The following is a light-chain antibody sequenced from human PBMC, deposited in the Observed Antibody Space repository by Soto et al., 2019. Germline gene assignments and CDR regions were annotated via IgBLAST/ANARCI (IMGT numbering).Light chain of an antibody. CDR1: SSNIGAGYD. J-gene: IGLJ2*01. V-gene: IGLV1-40*01. CDR2: GNS. Sequence: QSVLTQPPSVSGAPGQRVTISCTGSSSNIGAGYDVHWYQQLPGTAPKLLIYGNSNRHSGVPDRCSGSKSGTSASLAITGLQADDEDDYYCQSYDSSQSGSVFGGGTKLTVL. CDR3: QSYDSSQSGSV.